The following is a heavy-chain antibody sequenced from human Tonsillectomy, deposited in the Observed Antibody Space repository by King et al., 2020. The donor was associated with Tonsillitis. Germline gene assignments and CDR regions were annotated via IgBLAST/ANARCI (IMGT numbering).Heavy chain of an antibody. CDR3: ARDYCSTTSCYNGY. CDR2: NSGYNGYT. Sequence: QLVQSGAEVKKPGASVKVSCKASGYTFTTYGITWVRQAPGQGLEWMGWNSGYNGYTNYAQKLQGRVTLTTDTSTSPAYMALRSLKSDDTAVYYCARDYCSTTSCYNGYWGQGTLVTVSS. D-gene: IGHD2-2*02. J-gene: IGHJ4*02. V-gene: IGHV1-18*01. CDR1: GYTFTTYG.